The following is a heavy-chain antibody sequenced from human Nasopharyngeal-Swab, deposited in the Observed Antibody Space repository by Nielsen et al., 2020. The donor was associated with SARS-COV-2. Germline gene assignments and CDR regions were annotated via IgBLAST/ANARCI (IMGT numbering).Heavy chain of an antibody. Sequence: GGSLRLSCAASGFTFSSYAMSWVRKAPGKGLEWVSSISGNTFTTYYTNSVKGRFTISRDNSKNTLSLQMNSLRAEDTAVYYCAKEMGLVGGIANSLFDYWGQGTLVTVSS. D-gene: IGHD3/OR15-3a*01. V-gene: IGHV3-23*01. CDR2: ISGNTFTT. J-gene: IGHJ4*02. CDR1: GFTFSSYA. CDR3: AKEMGLVGGIANSLFDY.